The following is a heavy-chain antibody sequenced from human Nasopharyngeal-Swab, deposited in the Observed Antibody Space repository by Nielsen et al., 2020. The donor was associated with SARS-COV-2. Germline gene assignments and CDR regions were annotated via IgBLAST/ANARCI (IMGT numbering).Heavy chain of an antibody. V-gene: IGHV3-21*04. J-gene: IGHJ4*02. CDR2: ISSSSSYI. D-gene: IGHD6-13*01. CDR3: AKDLFGIAAPL. Sequence: GESLKISCAASGFTVSSNYMSWVRQAPGKGLEWVSSISSSSSYIYYADSVKGRFTISRDNSKNTLYLQMNSLRAEDTAVYYCAKDLFGIAAPLWGQGTLVTVSS. CDR1: GFTVSSNY.